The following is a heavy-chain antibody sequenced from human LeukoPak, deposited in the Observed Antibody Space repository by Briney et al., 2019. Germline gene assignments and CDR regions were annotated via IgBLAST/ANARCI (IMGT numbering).Heavy chain of an antibody. CDR3: AKDFTQLELEYYFDY. J-gene: IGHJ4*02. CDR2: ISGSGGST. CDR1: GFTFSSYA. Sequence: GGSLRLSCAASGFTFSSYAMSWVRQAPGKGLEWVSAISGSGGSTYYADSVKGRSTISRDNSKNTLYLQMNSLRAEDTAVYYCAKDFTQLELEYYFDYWGQGTLVTVSS. D-gene: IGHD1-1*01. V-gene: IGHV3-23*01.